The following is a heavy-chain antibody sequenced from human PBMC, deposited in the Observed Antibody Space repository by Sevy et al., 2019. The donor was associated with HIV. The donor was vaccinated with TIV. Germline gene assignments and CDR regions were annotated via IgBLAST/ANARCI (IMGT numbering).Heavy chain of an antibody. Sequence: GGSLRLSCAASGFTFSSYWMSWVRQAPGKGLEWVANIKQDGSEKYYVNSVKGRFTISRDNAKNSLYLQMNSLRAEDTAVYYCARQGSSWYEEDWGQGTLVTVSS. D-gene: IGHD6-13*01. J-gene: IGHJ4*02. V-gene: IGHV3-7*01. CDR3: ARQGSSWYEED. CDR1: GFTFSSYW. CDR2: IKQDGSEK.